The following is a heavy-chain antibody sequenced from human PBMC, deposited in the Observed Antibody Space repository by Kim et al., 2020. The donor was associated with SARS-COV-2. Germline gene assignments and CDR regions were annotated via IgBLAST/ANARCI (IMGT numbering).Heavy chain of an antibody. CDR3: QGNFDY. V-gene: IGHV4-39*01. Sequence: YYSGSTYYTPSLRSRVTISVDTSKNQFSLKLSSVTAADTAVYYCQGNFDYWGQGTLVTVSS. J-gene: IGHJ4*02. CDR2: YYSGST.